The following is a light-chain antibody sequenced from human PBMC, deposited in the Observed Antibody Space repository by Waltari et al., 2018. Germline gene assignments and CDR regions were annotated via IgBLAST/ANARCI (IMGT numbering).Light chain of an antibody. CDR1: QSVLSNSNNKNY. CDR3: QQCYSFPYT. V-gene: IGKV4-1*01. CDR2: WAS. J-gene: IGKJ2*01. Sequence: DIVMTQSPDSLAVSLGERATTKCKSSQSVLSNSNNKNYLGWYQQKPGQAPKLLISWASTRESGVPDRFIGSGSGRDFTLTISSLQAEYVAVYYCQQCYSFPYTFGQGRKREIK.